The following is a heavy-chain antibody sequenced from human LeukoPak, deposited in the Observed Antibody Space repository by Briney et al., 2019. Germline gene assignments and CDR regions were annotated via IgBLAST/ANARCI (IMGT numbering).Heavy chain of an antibody. CDR2: SNYSGST. J-gene: IGHJ4*02. CDR3: ARGRYCSGGSCYRPFDY. Sequence: SETLSLTCTVSGGSISSSSYYWGWIRQPPGKGLEWIGSSNYSGSTFYNPSLKSRVTISEDTSKNHFSMKLSSVTAADTAVYYCARGRYCSGGSCYRPFDYWGQGTLVTVSS. D-gene: IGHD2-15*01. V-gene: IGHV4-39*02. CDR1: GGSISSSSYY.